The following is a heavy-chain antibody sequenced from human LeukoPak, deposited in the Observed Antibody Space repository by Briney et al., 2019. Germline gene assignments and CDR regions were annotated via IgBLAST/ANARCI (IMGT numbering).Heavy chain of an antibody. CDR2: IIPIFGTA. CDR3: ARTPMYSSGWYCYFDY. CDR1: GGTFSSYS. Sequence: SVKVSCKASGGTFSSYSISWVRQAPGQGLEWMGRIIPIFGTANYAQKFQGRVTITTDESTSTAYMELSSLRSEDTAVYYCARTPMYSSGWYCYFDYWGQGTLVTVSS. J-gene: IGHJ4*02. D-gene: IGHD6-19*01. V-gene: IGHV1-69*05.